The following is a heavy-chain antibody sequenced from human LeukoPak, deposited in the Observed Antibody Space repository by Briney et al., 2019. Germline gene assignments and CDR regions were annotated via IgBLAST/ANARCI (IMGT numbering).Heavy chain of an antibody. J-gene: IGHJ4*02. CDR2: IRSTANGYAT. Sequence: GGSLRLSCAASGFTFSGSALHWVRQAYGKGLEWVGRIRSTANGYATAYAASVKGRFTISRDDSKNTAYLQMDSLKTEDTAVYYCTGNYYGSGSYADFDYWGQGTLVTVSS. V-gene: IGHV3-73*01. D-gene: IGHD3-10*01. CDR3: TGNYYGSGSYADFDY. CDR1: GFTFSGSA.